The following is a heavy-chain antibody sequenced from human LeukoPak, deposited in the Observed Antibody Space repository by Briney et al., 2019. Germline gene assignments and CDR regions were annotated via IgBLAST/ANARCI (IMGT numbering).Heavy chain of an antibody. V-gene: IGHV3-23*01. D-gene: IGHD4/OR15-4a*01. CDR3: AKKAQYDGHYPLDY. CDR2: ISISGSKT. CDR1: EFDFSSHA. Sequence: PGGSLRLSCAASEFDFSSHAMTWVRQAPGKGLEWVSAISISGSKTYYADSVKGRFTISRDNSKNTLYLQMSSLRAEDTALYFCAKKAQYDGHYPLDYWGQGTLVTVSA. J-gene: IGHJ4*02.